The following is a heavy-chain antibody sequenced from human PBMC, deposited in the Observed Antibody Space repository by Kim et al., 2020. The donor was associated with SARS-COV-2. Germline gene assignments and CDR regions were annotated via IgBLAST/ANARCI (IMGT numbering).Heavy chain of an antibody. CDR1: GGSISSGSYY. V-gene: IGHV4-61*02. CDR2: IYTSGST. Sequence: SETLSLTCTVSGGSISSGSYYWSWIRQPAGKGLEWIGRIYTSGSTNYNPSLKSRVTISVDTSKNQFSLKLSSVTAADTAVYYCARSRYFDWLLWDYFDYWGQGTLVTVSS. D-gene: IGHD3-9*01. J-gene: IGHJ4*02. CDR3: ARSRYFDWLLWDYFDY.